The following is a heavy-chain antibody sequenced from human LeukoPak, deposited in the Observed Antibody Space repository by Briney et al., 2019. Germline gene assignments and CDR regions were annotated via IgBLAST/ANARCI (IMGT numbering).Heavy chain of an antibody. CDR1: GFTFGDYY. J-gene: IGHJ5*02. D-gene: IGHD6-19*01. CDR2: ISSSGYTI. V-gene: IGHV3-11*04. CDR3: ARVPTYSSLGVIWFDP. Sequence: PGGSLRLSCAASGFTFGDYYMSWIRQAPGKGLEWVSYISSSGYTIYYADSVKGRFTISRDNAKNSVYLQMNSLRAEDTAVYYCARVPTYSSLGVIWFDPWGQGTLVTVSS.